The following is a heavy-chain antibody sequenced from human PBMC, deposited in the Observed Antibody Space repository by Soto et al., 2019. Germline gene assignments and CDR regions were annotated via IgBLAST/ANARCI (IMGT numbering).Heavy chain of an antibody. CDR1: GGSISDDTYY. CDR2: IYYSGST. Sequence: SETLSLTCTVSGGSISDDTYYWGWIRQPPGKGLEWIGYIYYSGSTYYNPSLKSRVTISVDTSKNQFSLKLSSVTAADTAVYYCARYHGSGSYLTYFDYWGQGTLVTVSS. J-gene: IGHJ4*02. CDR3: ARYHGSGSYLTYFDY. D-gene: IGHD3-10*01. V-gene: IGHV4-31*03.